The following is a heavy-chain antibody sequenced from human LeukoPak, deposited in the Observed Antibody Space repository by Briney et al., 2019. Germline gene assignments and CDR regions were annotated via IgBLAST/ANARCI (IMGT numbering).Heavy chain of an antibody. V-gene: IGHV3-74*01. Sequence: GGSLRLSCAASGFTFSTYWMHWDRQAPGTGLVWVSRIKSDGSNSNYADCVKGRFTISRDNAKNTLYLQMNSLRAEDTAVYHCVRVGGRSSIGGDCWGQGTLVTVSS. CDR1: GFTFSTYW. CDR2: IKSDGSNS. D-gene: IGHD3-10*01. J-gene: IGHJ4*02. CDR3: VRVGGRSSIGGDC.